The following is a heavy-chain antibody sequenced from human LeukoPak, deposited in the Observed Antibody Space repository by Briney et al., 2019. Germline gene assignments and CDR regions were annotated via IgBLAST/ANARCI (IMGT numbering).Heavy chain of an antibody. J-gene: IGHJ6*02. V-gene: IGHV1-3*01. CDR2: INAGNGNT. CDR1: GYTFTSYA. Sequence: ASVKVSCKASGYTFTSYAMHWVRQAPGQRLEWMGWINAGNGNTKYSQKFQGRVTITRDTSASTAYMELSSLRSEDTAVYHCARIPLLYSGTKRYYYYGMDVWGQGTTVTVSS. CDR3: ARIPLLYSGTKRYYYYGMDV. D-gene: IGHD6-13*01.